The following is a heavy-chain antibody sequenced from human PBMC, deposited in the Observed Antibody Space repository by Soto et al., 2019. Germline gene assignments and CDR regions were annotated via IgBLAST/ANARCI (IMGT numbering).Heavy chain of an antibody. CDR2: ISGSGDST. D-gene: IGHD4-4*01. CDR3: ARRNSGWYFDL. CDR1: XXXXXXYA. V-gene: IGHV3-23*01. Sequence: EVQLLESGGGLVQPGGSLRLSCAAXXXXXXXYAMNWVRQAPGKGLQWVSVISGSGDSTYYADSVKGRFTISRDNSKNTLYLQMNSLXXXXXXXXYCARRNSGWYFDLWGRGTLVTVSS. J-gene: IGHJ2*01.